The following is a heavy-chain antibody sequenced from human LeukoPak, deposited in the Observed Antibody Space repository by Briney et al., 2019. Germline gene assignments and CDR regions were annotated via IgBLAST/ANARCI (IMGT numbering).Heavy chain of an antibody. CDR3: ARGGASYSEANY. V-gene: IGHV3-7*01. J-gene: IGHJ4*02. D-gene: IGHD2-15*01. Sequence: GGSLRLSCAASGFTFSSYWMTWVRQAPGKGLEWVANINQDGGDKYYLVSVRGRFTISRDNAKTSLYLQMNSLRAEDTAVYYCARGGASYSEANYWGQGTLVTVSS. CDR2: INQDGGDK. CDR1: GFTFSSYW.